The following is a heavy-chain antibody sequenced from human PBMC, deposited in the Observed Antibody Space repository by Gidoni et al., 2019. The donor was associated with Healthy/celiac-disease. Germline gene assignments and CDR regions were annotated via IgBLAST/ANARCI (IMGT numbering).Heavy chain of an antibody. CDR2: INHSGST. Sequence: QVQLQQWGAGLLKPSETLSLTCAVYGGSFSGYYWSWIRQPPGKGLEWIGEINHSGSTNYNPSLKSRVTISVDTSKNQFSLKLSSVTAADTAVYYCARGRGTSCYHICPLYNWFDPWGQGTLVTVSS. D-gene: IGHD2-2*01. CDR3: ARGRGTSCYHICPLYNWFDP. V-gene: IGHV4-34*01. J-gene: IGHJ5*02. CDR1: GGSFSGYY.